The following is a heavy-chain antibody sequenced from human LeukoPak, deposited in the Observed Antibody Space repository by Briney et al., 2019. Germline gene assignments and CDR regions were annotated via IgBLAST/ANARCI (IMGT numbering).Heavy chain of an antibody. CDR3: AKVRGLYYDSSGYYFDY. J-gene: IGHJ4*02. D-gene: IGHD3-22*01. Sequence: GGSLRLSCAASGFTVSGNYMSWVRQAPGKGLEWVAVISYDGSNKYYADSVKGRFTISRDNSKNTLYLQMNSLRAEDTAVYYCAKVRGLYYDSSGYYFDYWGQGTLVTVSS. V-gene: IGHV3-30*18. CDR1: GFTVSGNY. CDR2: ISYDGSNK.